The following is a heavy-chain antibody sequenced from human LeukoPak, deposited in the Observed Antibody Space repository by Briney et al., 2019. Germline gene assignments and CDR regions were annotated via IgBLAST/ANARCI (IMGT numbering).Heavy chain of an antibody. V-gene: IGHV3-33*06. CDR2: VYPDGRST. Sequence: PGGSLRLSRAASKFTFSVHAMHWVRQAPGGGLEWVAIVYPDGRSTSYAESVKGRFTISRDNSNNTLYLEMNSLRAEDTAVYYCVKERSSHYFDYWGQGILFTVSS. J-gene: IGHJ4*02. CDR3: VKERSSHYFDY. CDR1: KFTFSVHA.